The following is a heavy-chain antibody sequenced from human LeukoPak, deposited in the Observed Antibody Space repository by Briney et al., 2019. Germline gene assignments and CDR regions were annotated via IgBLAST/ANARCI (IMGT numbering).Heavy chain of an antibody. CDR3: ARDFRVATTSRIGYDMDV. D-gene: IGHD5-12*01. Sequence: GGSLRLSCAASGFTFSSYWMHWVRQAPGKGLVWVSRINSDGSSTSYADSVKGRFTISRDNAKNTLYLQMNSLRAEDTAVYYCARDFRVATTSRIGYDMDVWGQGTTVTVSS. J-gene: IGHJ6*02. CDR1: GFTFSSYW. CDR2: INSDGSST. V-gene: IGHV3-74*01.